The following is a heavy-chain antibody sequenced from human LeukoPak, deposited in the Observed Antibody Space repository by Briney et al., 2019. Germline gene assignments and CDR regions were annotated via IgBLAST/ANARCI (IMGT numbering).Heavy chain of an antibody. J-gene: IGHJ3*02. Sequence: ASVKISCTASRDMLNSDHIHWVRQAPGEGLEWMGGIIPIFGTANYAQKFQGRVTITADESTSTAYMELSSLRSEDTAVYYCARADTAMVQTYAFDIWGQGTMVTVSS. CDR3: ARADTAMVQTYAFDI. D-gene: IGHD5-18*01. CDR1: RDMLNSDH. V-gene: IGHV1-69*13. CDR2: IIPIFGTA.